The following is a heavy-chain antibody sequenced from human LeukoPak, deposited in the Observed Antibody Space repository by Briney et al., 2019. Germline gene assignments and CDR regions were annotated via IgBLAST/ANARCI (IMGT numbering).Heavy chain of an antibody. V-gene: IGHV1-3*01. J-gene: IGHJ4*02. Sequence: ASVKVSCKASGYTFTKYVVHWLRQAPGQRPEWMGWINAGNGDTKYSQNFQGRVTITRDTSANTVYMELSSLTSEDTALYYCARDDCGDTCYPGGYWGQGTLVTVSS. CDR3: ARDDCGDTCYPGGY. CDR1: GYTFTKYV. CDR2: INAGNGDT. D-gene: IGHD2-21*01.